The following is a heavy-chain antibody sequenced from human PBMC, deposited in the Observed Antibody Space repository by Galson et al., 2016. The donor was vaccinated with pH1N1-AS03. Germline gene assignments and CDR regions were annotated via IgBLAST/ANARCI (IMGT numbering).Heavy chain of an antibody. CDR2: VSDSGGAT. CDR3: ANGLTIAGSTYHFDS. CDR1: GFTFSGYA. Sequence: SLRLSCAASGFTFSGYAMSWVRQAPGKGLERVAIVSDSGGATYYADSVKGRFTISRDNYKNTLSLQMNSLGVEDTAIYYSANGLTIAGSTYHFDSWGQGTLVTLAS. D-gene: IGHD1-20*01. J-gene: IGHJ4*02. V-gene: IGHV3-23*01.